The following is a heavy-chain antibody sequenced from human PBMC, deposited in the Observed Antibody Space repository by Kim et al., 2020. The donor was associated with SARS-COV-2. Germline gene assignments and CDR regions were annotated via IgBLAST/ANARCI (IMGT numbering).Heavy chain of an antibody. V-gene: IGHV4-34*01. CDR1: GGSFSGYY. CDR3: ARGLKLWYPPYGMDV. CDR2: INHSGST. J-gene: IGHJ6*02. Sequence: SETLSLTCAVYGGSFSGYYWSWIRQPPGKGLEWIGEINHSGSTNYNPSLKSRVTISVDTSKNQFSLKLSSVTAADTAVYYCARGLKLWYPPYGMDVWGQGTTVTVSS. D-gene: IGHD5-18*01.